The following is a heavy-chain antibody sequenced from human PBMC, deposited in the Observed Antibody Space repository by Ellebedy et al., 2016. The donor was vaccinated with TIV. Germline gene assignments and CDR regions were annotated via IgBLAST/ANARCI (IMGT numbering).Heavy chain of an antibody. Sequence: ASVKVSCKGSGYSFTSYRIGWVRQMPGKGLEWMGIIYPGDSDTRYSPSFQGQVTISADKSISTAYLQWSSLKASDTAMYYCAREYYDFWSGYRGGLGFDPWGQGTLVTVSS. CDR3: AREYYDFWSGYRGGLGFDP. J-gene: IGHJ5*02. CDR2: IYPGDSDT. D-gene: IGHD3-3*01. CDR1: GYSFTSYR. V-gene: IGHV5-51*01.